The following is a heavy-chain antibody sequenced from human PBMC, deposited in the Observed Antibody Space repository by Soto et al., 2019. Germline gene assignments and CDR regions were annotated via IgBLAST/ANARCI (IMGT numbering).Heavy chain of an antibody. CDR2: ISYDGSNK. Sequence: QVQLVESGGGVVQPGRSLRLSCAASGFTFSNYAMHWVRQAPGKGLEWVAVISYDGSNKYYAVSVMGRFTISSDNSKNTLYLQVNSLRAEDTAVYYSARDLVYCSGGSCYRGWPDCWGQGTLVTASS. CDR1: GFTFSNYA. CDR3: ARDLVYCSGGSCYRGWPDC. J-gene: IGHJ4*02. D-gene: IGHD2-15*01. V-gene: IGHV3-30-3*01.